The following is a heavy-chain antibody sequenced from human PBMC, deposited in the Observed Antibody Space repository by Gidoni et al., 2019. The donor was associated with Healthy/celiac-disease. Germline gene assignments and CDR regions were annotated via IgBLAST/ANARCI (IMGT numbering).Heavy chain of an antibody. J-gene: IGHJ4*02. CDR2: INHSGST. Sequence: QVQLQQWGAGLSKPSETLSLTCAVYGGSFSGYYWSWLRQPPGKGLEWFGEINHSGSTNYNPSLKSRVTISVDTSKIQFSLKLRSVTAADTAVYDCARGSLIGWYPYFDYWGQGTLVTVSS. CDR3: ARGSLIGWYPYFDY. D-gene: IGHD6-19*01. CDR1: GGSFSGYY. V-gene: IGHV4-34*01.